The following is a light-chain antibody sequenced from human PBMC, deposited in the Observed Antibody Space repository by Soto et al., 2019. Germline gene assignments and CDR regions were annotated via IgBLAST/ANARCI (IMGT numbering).Light chain of an antibody. CDR3: SSYTSSSTLYV. J-gene: IGLJ1*01. CDR1: SSDVGGYNY. V-gene: IGLV2-14*01. Sequence: QSVLTQPPSVSGSPGQSIPISCTGTSSDVGGYNYVSWYQQHPGKAPKLMIYEVSNRPSGVSNRFSGSKSGNTASLTISGLQAEDEADYYCSSYTSSSTLYVFGTGTKVTVL. CDR2: EVS.